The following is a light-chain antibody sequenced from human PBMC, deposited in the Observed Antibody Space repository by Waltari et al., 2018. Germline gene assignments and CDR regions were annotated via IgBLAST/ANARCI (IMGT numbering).Light chain of an antibody. Sequence: EIVLTQSPGTLSLSPGEPATLSCRASQSVGRSLVWYQQKPGQAPRLLIYDTYKRSTGIPDRFSGSVSGTDFSLTISRLEPEDFAVYYCQKYDRLPATFGQGTKVEIK. CDR2: DTY. CDR1: QSVGRS. V-gene: IGKV3-20*01. J-gene: IGKJ1*01. CDR3: QKYDRLPAT.